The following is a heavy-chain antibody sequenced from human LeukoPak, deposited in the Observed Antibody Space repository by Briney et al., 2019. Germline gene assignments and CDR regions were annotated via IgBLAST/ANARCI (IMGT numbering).Heavy chain of an antibody. CDR1: GFTFSSYA. Sequence: TGGSLRLSCAASGFTFSSYAMSWVRQAPGKGLEWVSAISGSGGSTYYADSVKGRFTISRDNSKNTLYLQMNSLRAEDTAVYYCARGGQRYGSGSYYDYRGQGTLVTVSS. D-gene: IGHD3-10*01. CDR3: ARGGQRYGSGSYYDY. J-gene: IGHJ4*02. CDR2: ISGSGGST. V-gene: IGHV3-23*01.